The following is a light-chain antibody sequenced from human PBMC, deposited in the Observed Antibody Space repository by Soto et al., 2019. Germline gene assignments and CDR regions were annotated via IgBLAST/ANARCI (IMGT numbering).Light chain of an antibody. J-gene: IGLJ1*01. CDR1: SSDVGGYNY. CDR3: CSYVDTYFDV. CDR2: DVT. Sequence: QSALTPPRSVSGSPGQSVTISCTGTSSDVGGYNYVSWYQHHPGRAPKLIIYDVTQRPSGIPDRFSGSKSGNTASLTISGLQADDEADYHCCSYVDTYFDVFGTGTKVTVL. V-gene: IGLV2-11*01.